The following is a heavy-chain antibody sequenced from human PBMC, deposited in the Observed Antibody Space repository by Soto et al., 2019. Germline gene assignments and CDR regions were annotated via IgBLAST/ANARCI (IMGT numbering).Heavy chain of an antibody. CDR1: GYSFTSYW. Sequence: GESLTISCKVSGYSFTSYWSCWVRQMPAKGLEWMGIIYPGDSDTRYSPSFQGQVTISADKSISTAYLQWSSLKASDIAMYYCARRGSSGWYVDYWGQGTLVTVSS. V-gene: IGHV5-51*01. D-gene: IGHD6-19*01. J-gene: IGHJ4*02. CDR3: ARRGSSGWYVDY. CDR2: IYPGDSDT.